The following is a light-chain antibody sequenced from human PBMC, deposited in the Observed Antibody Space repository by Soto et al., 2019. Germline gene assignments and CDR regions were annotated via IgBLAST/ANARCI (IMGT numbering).Light chain of an antibody. CDR2: AAS. J-gene: IGKJ1*01. CDR1: QDIGNY. V-gene: IGKV1-6*01. Sequence: IQTTQSPSSLSASVGDTVTLACQANQDIGNYLNWYQQKPGKAPKLLIYAASSLQSGVPARFSGSGSGTDFTLTISSLQPEDFATYYCLQDYNCPPTFGQGTKVDIK. CDR3: LQDYNCPPT.